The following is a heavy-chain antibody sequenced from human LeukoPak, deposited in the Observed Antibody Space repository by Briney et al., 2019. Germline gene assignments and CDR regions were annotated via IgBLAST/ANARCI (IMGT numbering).Heavy chain of an antibody. J-gene: IGHJ4*02. CDR1: GFTFSSYS. V-gene: IGHV3-30*03. Sequence: GGSLRLSCAASGFTFSSYSMSWVRQAPGKGLEWVVVTSYDESNKFYADSVKGRFTISRDNFKNTLFLQMNSLRVEDTAIYYCARDPTYVTSYYFDYWGQGSLVTVSS. CDR3: ARDPTYVTSYYFDY. CDR2: TSYDESNK. D-gene: IGHD2-8*01.